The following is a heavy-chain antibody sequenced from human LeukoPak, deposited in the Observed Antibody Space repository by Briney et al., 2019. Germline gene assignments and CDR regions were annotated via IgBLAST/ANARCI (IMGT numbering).Heavy chain of an antibody. J-gene: IGHJ4*02. CDR1: GFTFSSYG. Sequence: PGRSLRLSCAASGFTFSSYGMHWVRQAPGKGLEWVAVISYDGSNKYYADSVKGRFTISRDNSKNTLYLQMNSLRAEDTAVYYCAKSLWFGDGDFDYWGQGTLVTVSS. CDR2: ISYDGSNK. CDR3: AKSLWFGDGDFDY. V-gene: IGHV3-30*18. D-gene: IGHD3-10*01.